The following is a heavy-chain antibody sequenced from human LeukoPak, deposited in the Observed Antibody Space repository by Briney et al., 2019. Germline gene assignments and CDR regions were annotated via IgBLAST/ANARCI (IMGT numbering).Heavy chain of an antibody. V-gene: IGHV3-30-3*01. CDR1: GFTFSSYA. CDR2: ISYDGSNK. Sequence: GGSLRLSCAASGFTFSSYAMHWVRQAPGKGLEWVAVISYDGSNKYYADSVKGRFTISRDNSKNTLYLQMNSLRAEDTAVYYCARNPYDSSGYGMGVWGQGTTVTVSS. CDR3: ARNPYDSSGYGMGV. J-gene: IGHJ6*02. D-gene: IGHD3-22*01.